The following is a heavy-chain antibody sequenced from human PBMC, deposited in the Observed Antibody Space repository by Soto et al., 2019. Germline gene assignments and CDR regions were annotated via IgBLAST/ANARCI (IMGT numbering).Heavy chain of an antibody. J-gene: IGHJ4*02. CDR3: ARLRVDIWSAAFFDH. Sequence: ASVKVSCKTSGYTFTTFAMHWVRQAPGQSLEWMGYINAGNGNIKYAQKFQDRVTITRDTSARTVYMELSSLTSEDTATYYCARLRVDIWSAAFFDHWGQGTLVTVS. V-gene: IGHV1-3*01. CDR2: INAGNGNI. CDR1: GYTFTTFA. D-gene: IGHD3-3*01.